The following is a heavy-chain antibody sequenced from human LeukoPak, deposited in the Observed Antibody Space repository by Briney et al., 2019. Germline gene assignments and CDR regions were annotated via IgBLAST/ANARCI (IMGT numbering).Heavy chain of an antibody. D-gene: IGHD1-26*01. V-gene: IGHV1-69*04. CDR2: IIPILGIA. J-gene: IGHJ3*02. Sequence: ASVKVSCKASGYTFTSYGISWVRQAPGQGLEWMGRIIPILGIANYAQKFQGRVTITADKSTSTAYMELSSLRSEDTAVYYCARDLGGSYSQTDAFDIWGQGTMVTVSS. CDR3: ARDLGGSYSQTDAFDI. CDR1: GYTFTSYG.